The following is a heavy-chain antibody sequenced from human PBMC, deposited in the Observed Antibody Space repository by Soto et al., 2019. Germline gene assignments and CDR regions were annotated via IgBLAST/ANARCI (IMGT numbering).Heavy chain of an antibody. CDR1: GYTFTSYY. V-gene: IGHV1-46*01. Sequence: ASVKVSCKASGYTFTSYYMHWVRQAPGQGLEWMGIINPSGGSTSYAQKFQGRVTMTRDTSTSTVYMELSSLRSEDTAVYYCAREIQSETMATTLEYFQHWGQGTLVTVSS. D-gene: IGHD5-12*01. J-gene: IGHJ1*01. CDR2: INPSGGST. CDR3: AREIQSETMATTLEYFQH.